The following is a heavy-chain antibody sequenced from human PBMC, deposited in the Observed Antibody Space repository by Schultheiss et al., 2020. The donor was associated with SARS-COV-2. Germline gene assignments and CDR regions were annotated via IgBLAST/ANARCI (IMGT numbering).Heavy chain of an antibody. D-gene: IGHD6-13*01. CDR2: VYSSGNT. V-gene: IGHV4-59*08. CDR1: GGSISSYY. Sequence: SETLSLTCTVSGGSISSYYWSWIRQSPGTGLEWIGYVYSSGNTNYNPSLKSRVTISVDTSKNQFSLKLSSVTAADTAVYYCARSGDSSSWTIYGMDVWGQGTTVTVSS. CDR3: ARSGDSSSWTIYGMDV. J-gene: IGHJ6*02.